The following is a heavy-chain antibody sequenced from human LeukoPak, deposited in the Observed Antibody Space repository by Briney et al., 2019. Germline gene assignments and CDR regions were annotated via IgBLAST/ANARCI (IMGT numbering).Heavy chain of an antibody. V-gene: IGHV3-74*01. CDR1: GFTFSTYW. CDR3: ANDRPGVGVDY. D-gene: IGHD3-10*01. CDR2: INTDGSST. Sequence: GGSLTLSCAASGFTFSTYWMLWVRHAPGKGLVWVSRINTDGSSTSYADSVKGRFTISRDNAKNTLYLQMNSLRAEDTAVYYCANDRPGVGVDYWGQGTLVTVSS. J-gene: IGHJ4*02.